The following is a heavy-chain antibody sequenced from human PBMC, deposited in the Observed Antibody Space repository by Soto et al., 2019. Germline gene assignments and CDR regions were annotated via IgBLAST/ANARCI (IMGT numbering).Heavy chain of an antibody. Sequence: QVQLVESGGGVVQPGRSLRLSCAASGFTFSSYGIHWVRQAPGKGLEWVAVISYDGSNKYYADSVKGRFTISRDNSKNTLYLQMNSLRAEDTAVYYCAKGRGYCGGGSCQTPEFYYGGQGTLVTVSS. CDR1: GFTFSSYG. CDR2: ISYDGSNK. D-gene: IGHD2-15*01. V-gene: IGHV3-30*18. J-gene: IGHJ4*02. CDR3: AKGRGYCGGGSCQTPEFYY.